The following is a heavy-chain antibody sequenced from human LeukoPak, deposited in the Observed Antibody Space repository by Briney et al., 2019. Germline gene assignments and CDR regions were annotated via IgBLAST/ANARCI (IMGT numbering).Heavy chain of an antibody. CDR3: ARDLSAAFDF. V-gene: IGHV3-33*08. CDR2: LVYDERS. CDR1: GFTFSSYG. Sequence: GGSLRLSCAASGFTFSSYGMHWVRQAPGKGLEWVARLVYDERSDYADSVKGRFSISRDNSKNTLFLDMSDLRVEDTAVYYCARDLSAAFDFWGQGVLVTVSS. J-gene: IGHJ4*02. D-gene: IGHD6-19*01.